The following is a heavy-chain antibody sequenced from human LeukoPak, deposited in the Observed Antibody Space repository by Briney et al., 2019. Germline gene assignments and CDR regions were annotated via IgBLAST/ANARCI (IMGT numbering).Heavy chain of an antibody. CDR3: ARTYYGSGTYYKENWFDP. V-gene: IGHV3-48*04. J-gene: IGHJ5*02. CDR1: GFTLSSYS. CDR2: ITGSSSTT. Sequence: GGSLRLSCAASGFTLSSYSMNWVRQAPGKGLEWVSYITGSSSTTYYADSVKGRFTISRDNAKNSLFLQMNSLRAEDTVVYYCARTYYGSGTYYKENWFDPWGQGTLVTVSS. D-gene: IGHD3-10*01.